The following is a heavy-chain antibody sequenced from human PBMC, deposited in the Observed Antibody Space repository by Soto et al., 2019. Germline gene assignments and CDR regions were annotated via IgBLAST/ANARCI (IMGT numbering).Heavy chain of an antibody. CDR3: ARDNLVATREWFDP. Sequence: ASETLSLTCAVSGYSISSGYYWGWIRQPPGKGLEWIGSIYHSGSTYYNPSLKSRVTISVDTSKNQFSLKLSSVTAADTAVYYCARDNLVATREWFDPWGQGTLVTVSS. J-gene: IGHJ5*02. CDR1: GYSISSGYY. V-gene: IGHV4-38-2*02. CDR2: IYHSGST. D-gene: IGHD5-12*01.